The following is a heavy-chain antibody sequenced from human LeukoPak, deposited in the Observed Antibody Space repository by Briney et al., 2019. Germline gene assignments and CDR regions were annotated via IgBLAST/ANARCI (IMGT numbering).Heavy chain of an antibody. Sequence: SGGSLRLSCATSGYIFSTFGMSWVRQAPGKGLEWISSISGSGDSTYYADSVKGRFAISRDNSKSTLYLQLSSLRAEDTAVYYCAKARGTDYGDYVIFDYWGQGTLVTVSS. D-gene: IGHD4-17*01. V-gene: IGHV3-23*01. CDR1: GYIFSTFG. J-gene: IGHJ4*02. CDR2: ISGSGDST. CDR3: AKARGTDYGDYVIFDY.